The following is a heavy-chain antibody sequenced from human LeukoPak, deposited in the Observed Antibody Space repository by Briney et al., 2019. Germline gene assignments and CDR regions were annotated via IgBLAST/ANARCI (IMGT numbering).Heavy chain of an antibody. J-gene: IGHJ5*02. CDR1: GFTFSSYE. Sequence: GGSLRLSCAASGFTFSSYEMNWVRQAPGKGLEWVSYISSSGSTVYYADSVKGRFTISRDNAENSLYLQMNSLRAEDTAVYYCASNWNYGNWFDPWGQGTLVTVSS. D-gene: IGHD1-7*01. CDR2: ISSSGSTV. V-gene: IGHV3-48*03. CDR3: ASNWNYGNWFDP.